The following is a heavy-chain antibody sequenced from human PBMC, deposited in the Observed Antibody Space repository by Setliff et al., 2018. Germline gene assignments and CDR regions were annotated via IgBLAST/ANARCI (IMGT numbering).Heavy chain of an antibody. CDR1: GYTFTNYG. Sequence: GASVKVSCKASGYTFTNYGFTWVRQAPGQGLEWMGMISAYNGNTNYAQKLQGRVTMTTDTSTSTAYTELRSLRSDDTAVYYCARYITGTTPADYWGQGTLVTVSS. D-gene: IGHD1-7*01. J-gene: IGHJ4*02. CDR2: ISAYNGNT. CDR3: ARYITGTTPADY. V-gene: IGHV1-18*01.